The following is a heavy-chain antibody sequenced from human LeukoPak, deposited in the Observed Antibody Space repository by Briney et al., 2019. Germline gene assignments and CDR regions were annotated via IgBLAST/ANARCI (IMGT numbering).Heavy chain of an antibody. CDR1: GGSFSGYY. CDR3: ARMGYYYDSSGYWEYFQH. D-gene: IGHD3-22*01. V-gene: IGHV4-59*10. CDR2: IYTSGST. Sequence: SETLSLTCAVYGGSFSGYYWSWIRQPPGKGLEWIGRIYTSGSTNYNPSLKSRVTMSVDTSKNQFSLKLSSVTAADTAVYYCARMGYYYDSSGYWEYFQHWGQGTLVTVSS. J-gene: IGHJ1*01.